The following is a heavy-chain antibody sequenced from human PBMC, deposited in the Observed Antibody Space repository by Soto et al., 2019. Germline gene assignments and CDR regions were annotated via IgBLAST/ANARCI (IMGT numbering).Heavy chain of an antibody. D-gene: IGHD1-1*01. Sequence: ASVKVSCKASGYTFTSYAMHWVRQAPGQRLEWMGWINAGNGNTKYSQKFQGRVTITRDTSASIAYMELSSLRSEDTAVYYCARTGNGTPNFDYWGQGTLVTVSS. CDR2: INAGNGNT. CDR1: GYTFTSYA. V-gene: IGHV1-3*01. J-gene: IGHJ4*02. CDR3: ARTGNGTPNFDY.